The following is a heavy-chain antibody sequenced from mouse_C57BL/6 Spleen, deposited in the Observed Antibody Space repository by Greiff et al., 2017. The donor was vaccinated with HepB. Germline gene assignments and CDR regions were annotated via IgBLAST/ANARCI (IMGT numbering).Heavy chain of an antibody. Sequence: EVQRVESGGGLVKPGGSLKLSCAASGFNFSSYAMSWVRQTPEKRLEWVATISDGGSYTYYPDNVKGRYTIYRDNAKNNLYLQMSHLKSEDTAMYYCAGHYGNVRSHWYFDVWGTGTTVTVSS. CDR3: AGHYGNVRSHWYFDV. J-gene: IGHJ1*03. CDR2: ISDGGSYT. CDR1: GFNFSSYA. V-gene: IGHV5-4*01. D-gene: IGHD2-1*01.